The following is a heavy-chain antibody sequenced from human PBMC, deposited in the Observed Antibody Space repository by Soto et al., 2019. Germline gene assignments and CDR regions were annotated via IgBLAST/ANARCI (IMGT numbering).Heavy chain of an antibody. J-gene: IGHJ4*02. CDR2: ISYDGSNK. Sequence: GGSLRLSCAASGFTFSSYGMHWVRQAPGKGLEWVAVISYDGSNKYYADPVKGRFTISRDNSKNTLYLQMNSLRAEDTAVYYCAKEGYYYDSSGYLSDWGQGTLVTVSS. CDR1: GFTFSSYG. CDR3: AKEGYYYDSSGYLSD. D-gene: IGHD3-22*01. V-gene: IGHV3-30*18.